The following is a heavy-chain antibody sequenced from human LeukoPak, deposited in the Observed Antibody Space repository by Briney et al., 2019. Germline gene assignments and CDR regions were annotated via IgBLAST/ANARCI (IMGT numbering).Heavy chain of an antibody. Sequence: GASVKVSCKASGYTFTSYYMHWVRQAPGQGREWMGIINPSGGSTSYAQKFQGRVTMTRDMSTSTVYMELSRLRSDDTAVYYCARDERYDSSGYPFDYWGQGTLVTVSS. J-gene: IGHJ4*02. CDR3: ARDERYDSSGYPFDY. D-gene: IGHD3-22*01. V-gene: IGHV1-46*01. CDR2: INPSGGST. CDR1: GYTFTSYY.